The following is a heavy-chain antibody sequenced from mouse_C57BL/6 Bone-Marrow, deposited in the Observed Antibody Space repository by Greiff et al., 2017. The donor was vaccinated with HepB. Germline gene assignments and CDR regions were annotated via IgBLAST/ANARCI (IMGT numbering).Heavy chain of an antibody. V-gene: IGHV14-1*02. Sequence: VQLQQSGAELVRPGALVKLSCKTSGFNIKAYYMHWVKQRPEQGLEWIGWIDPEIGNSKYDPKFQGKATITADTSSNTAYLRLSSLTSEDTAVYYCVRPFGTTYDTYFDYWGQGTTLTVSS. J-gene: IGHJ2*01. CDR3: VRPFGTTYDTYFDY. CDR1: GFNIKAYY. D-gene: IGHD5-5*01. CDR2: IDPEIGNS.